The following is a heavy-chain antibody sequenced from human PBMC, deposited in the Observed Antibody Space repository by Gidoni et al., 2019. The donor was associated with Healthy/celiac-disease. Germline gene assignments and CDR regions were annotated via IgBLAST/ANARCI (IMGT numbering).Heavy chain of an antibody. CDR1: GGTVSSYA. V-gene: IGHV1-69*06. J-gene: IGHJ4*02. CDR3: ARGTMIVVEGGLDY. CDR2: IIPIFGTA. D-gene: IGHD3-22*01. Sequence: QVQLVQSGAEVKKPGSSVKVSCKASGGTVSSYAISWVRQAPGQGLEWMGGIIPIFGTANYAQKFQGRVTITADNSTSTAYMELSSLRSEDTAVYYCARGTMIVVEGGLDYWGQGTLVTVSS.